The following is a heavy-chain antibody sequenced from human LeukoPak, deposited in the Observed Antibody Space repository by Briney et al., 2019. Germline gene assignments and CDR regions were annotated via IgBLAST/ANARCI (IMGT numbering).Heavy chain of an antibody. D-gene: IGHD5-24*01. CDR2: LYYTGSA. Sequence: SETLSLSCAVSGYSISSGYYWGWIRQPPGKGLEWIGSLYYTGSAEYNPSLKSRLTMSMDKSKNQFSLKLNSVTAADTAVYYCARLWSGYNFDYWGQGTLVTVSS. J-gene: IGHJ4*02. CDR3: ARLWSGYNFDY. CDR1: GYSISSGYY. V-gene: IGHV4-38-2*01.